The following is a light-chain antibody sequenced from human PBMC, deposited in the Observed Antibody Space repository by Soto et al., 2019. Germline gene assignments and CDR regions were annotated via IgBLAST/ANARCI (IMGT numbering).Light chain of an antibody. CDR1: QGVSAY. J-gene: IGKJ2*01. V-gene: IGKV1-39*01. CDR3: QQRYSTPHT. Sequence: DIQMTQSPSSLSASVGDRVTITCRASQGVSAYLLWYQQRQGRVPKLLIYAASNLLSGVPSRYSGSGSGTNFTLTISSLQHEDCATCYCQQRYSTPHTFGQGTKLETK. CDR2: AAS.